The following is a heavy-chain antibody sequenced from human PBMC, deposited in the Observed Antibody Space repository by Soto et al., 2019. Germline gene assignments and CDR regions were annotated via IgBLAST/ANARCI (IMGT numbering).Heavy chain of an antibody. CDR2: IFSSGST. CDR3: ARVSCRGGNCYSWAWFDP. V-gene: IGHV4-59*01. Sequence: SETLSLTCTVSGGSISDYYWSWMRQPPGKGLEWIGYIFSSGSTNYNPSLKSRVTISVDTSKNQFSLQLSSVTAADTAVYYCARVSCRGGNCYSWAWFDPWGQGTRVTVSS. CDR1: GGSISDYY. D-gene: IGHD2-15*01. J-gene: IGHJ5*02.